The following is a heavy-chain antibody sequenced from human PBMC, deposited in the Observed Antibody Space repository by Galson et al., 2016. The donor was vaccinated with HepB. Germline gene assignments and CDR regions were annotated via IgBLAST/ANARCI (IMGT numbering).Heavy chain of an antibody. CDR1: GFSFSTAG. V-gene: IGHV3-23*01. D-gene: IGHD3-16*01. J-gene: IGHJ4*02. CDR3: GKHGGFDY. CDR2: ITDSGTTT. Sequence: SLRLSCAASGFSFSTAGMSWVRQTPGRGLEWVSGITDSGTTTHYADSVRGRFTISRDNSKNTLYLDMNSLRAGDTAVYYCGKHGGFDYWGQGALVTVSS.